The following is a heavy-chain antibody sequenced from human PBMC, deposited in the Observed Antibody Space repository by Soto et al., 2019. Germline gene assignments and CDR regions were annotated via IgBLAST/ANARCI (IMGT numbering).Heavy chain of an antibody. CDR3: AADWHYGSGSYYAYYYGMDV. CDR2: IVVGGGIT. D-gene: IGHD3-10*01. J-gene: IGHJ6*02. V-gene: IGHV1-58*01. Sequence: QMQLVQSGPEVKKPGTSVKVSCKASGFTFTSSALQWVRQARGQRLEWIGWIVVGGGITNYAQKFQERVTITRDMSTSTAYIELSSLRSEDTAVYYCAADWHYGSGSYYAYYYGMDVWGQGTTVTVSS. CDR1: GFTFTSSA.